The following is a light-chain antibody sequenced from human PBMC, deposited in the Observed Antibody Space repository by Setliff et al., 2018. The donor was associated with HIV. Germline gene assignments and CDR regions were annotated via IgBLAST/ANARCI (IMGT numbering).Light chain of an antibody. CDR2: DVS. Sequence: QSVLTQPASVSGSPGQSITISCPGTSSDVGAYNSVSWYQQHPGKAPKLTIYDVSDRPSGVSNRFSGSKSGNTASLTISELQAEDEADYYCTSYTSSSTYVFGTGTKVTVL. J-gene: IGLJ1*01. CDR3: TSYTSSSTYV. V-gene: IGLV2-14*03. CDR1: SSDVGAYNS.